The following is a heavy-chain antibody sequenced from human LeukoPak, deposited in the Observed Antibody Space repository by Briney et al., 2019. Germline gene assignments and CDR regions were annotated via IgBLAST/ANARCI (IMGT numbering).Heavy chain of an antibody. CDR3: ASIAVAEDWFDP. CDR1: GGSISSGSYY. CDR2: IYTSGST. Sequence: SQTLSLTCTVSGGSISSGSYYWSWIRQPAGKGLEWIGRIYTSGSTNYNPSLKSRVTISVDTSKNQFSLKLSSVTAADTAVYYCASIAVAEDWFDPWGQGTLVTVSS. D-gene: IGHD6-19*01. J-gene: IGHJ5*02. V-gene: IGHV4-61*02.